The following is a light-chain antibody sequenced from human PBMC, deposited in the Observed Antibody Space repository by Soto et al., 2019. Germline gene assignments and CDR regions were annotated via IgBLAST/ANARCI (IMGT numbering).Light chain of an antibody. CDR2: GVS. J-gene: IGLJ1*01. Sequence: QSALTQPPSASGSLGQSVTISCTGTSSDVGGYNHVSWYQQNPGKAPKLMIYGVSQRPSGVPDRFSGSKSGNTASLTVSGLQAEDEADYYCSSYAGSNNLVFGTGTKVTVL. CDR3: SSYAGSNNLV. CDR1: SSDVGGYNH. V-gene: IGLV2-8*01.